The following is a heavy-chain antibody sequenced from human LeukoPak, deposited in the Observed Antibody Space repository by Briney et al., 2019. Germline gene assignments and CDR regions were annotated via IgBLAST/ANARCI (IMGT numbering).Heavy chain of an antibody. V-gene: IGHV4-59*01. CDR2: IYYSGST. CDR1: GGSISSYY. J-gene: IGHJ4*02. CDR3: ARLLGSSSWYEY. Sequence: SETLSLTCTVSGGSISSYYWSWIRQPPGKGLEWIGYIYYSGSTYYNPSLKSRVTISVDTSKNQFSLQLTSVTAADTAVYYCARLLGSSSWYEYWGQGTLVTVSS. D-gene: IGHD6-13*01.